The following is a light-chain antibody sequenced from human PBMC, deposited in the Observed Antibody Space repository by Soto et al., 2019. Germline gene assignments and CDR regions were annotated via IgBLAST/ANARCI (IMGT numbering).Light chain of an antibody. Sequence: VLTQPPSASGTPGQRVTISCSGSSSNIGINTVNWYQQVPGTAPKLLIYTDNQRPSGVPDRFSGSKSGTSASLAISGLKSEDDADYYCAAWDDSLTGLYVFGTGTKVTV. J-gene: IGLJ1*01. CDR1: SSNIGINT. CDR3: AAWDDSLTGLYV. V-gene: IGLV1-44*01. CDR2: TDN.